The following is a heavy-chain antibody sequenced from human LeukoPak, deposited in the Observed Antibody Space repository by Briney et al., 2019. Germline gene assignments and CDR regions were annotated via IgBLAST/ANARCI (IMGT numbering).Heavy chain of an antibody. J-gene: IGHJ6*03. CDR3: ARGPSLVPATIYYHYMDV. CDR1: GFTVGSNY. Sequence: GGSLRLSCAASGFTVGSNYMTWVRQAPGKGLEWVALIYGDDYTFYADSVEGRFTVSRDRSKNTVYLRLNSLRPEDTAVYFCARGPSLVPATIYYHYMDVWGTGTTATVSS. V-gene: IGHV3-53*01. CDR2: IYGDDYT. D-gene: IGHD2-2*01.